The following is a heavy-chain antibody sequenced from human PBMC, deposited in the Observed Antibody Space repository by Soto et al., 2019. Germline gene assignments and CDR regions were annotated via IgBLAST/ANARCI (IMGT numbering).Heavy chain of an antibody. D-gene: IGHD3-10*01. V-gene: IGHV3-23*01. Sequence: GGSLRLSCAASGFTFSSYAMSWVRQAPGKGLEWVSGFRSGGDDETTYYADAVRGRFTISRDNSKNTLFLQMNSLRAEDTAIYYCAKKVNSGSGSQFFDYWGQGTLVTVSS. CDR3: AKKVNSGSGSQFFDY. CDR1: GFTFSSYA. J-gene: IGHJ4*02. CDR2: FRSGGDDETT.